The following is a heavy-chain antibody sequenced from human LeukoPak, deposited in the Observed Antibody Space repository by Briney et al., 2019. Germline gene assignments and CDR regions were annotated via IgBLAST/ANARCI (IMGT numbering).Heavy chain of an antibody. Sequence: GGSLRLSCAASGFTFDDYAMHWVRHAPGKGLEWVSGISWNSGSIDYADSVKGRFTISRDNAKNSLYLQMNSLRAEDTAVYYCARVSSGYSSREFDYWGQGTLVTVSS. J-gene: IGHJ4*02. CDR3: ARVSSGYSSREFDY. CDR1: GFTFDDYA. D-gene: IGHD6-13*01. CDR2: ISWNSGSI. V-gene: IGHV3-9*01.